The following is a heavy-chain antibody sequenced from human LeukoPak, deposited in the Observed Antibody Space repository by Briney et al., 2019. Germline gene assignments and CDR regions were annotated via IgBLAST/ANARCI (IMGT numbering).Heavy chain of an antibody. CDR2: IYRSGST. CDR3: ARHSTYSSSDY. Sequence: SETLSLTCAVYGGSFSGYYWSWIRQPPGKGLEWIGSIYRSGSTYYNPSLKSRVTISVDTSKNQFSLKLSSVTAADTAVYYCARHSTYSSSDYWSQGTLVTVSS. D-gene: IGHD6-6*01. V-gene: IGHV4-34*01. J-gene: IGHJ4*02. CDR1: GGSFSGYY.